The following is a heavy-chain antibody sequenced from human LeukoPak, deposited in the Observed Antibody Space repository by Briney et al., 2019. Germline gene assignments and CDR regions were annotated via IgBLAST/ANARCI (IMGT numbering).Heavy chain of an antibody. J-gene: IGHJ3*02. CDR1: GFTVNNNY. CDR3: VRKNRDFNAAFDI. CDR2: SFSDSNT. D-gene: IGHD2-21*02. Sequence: PGGSPRLSCAAYGFTVNNNYLGWVRQAAGEGLEWVSISFSDSNTNYADSVKGRLTISRDTSENTLTLQMNSLRAEDTAVYYCVRKNRDFNAAFDIWGQGTVVTVSS. V-gene: IGHV3-53*01.